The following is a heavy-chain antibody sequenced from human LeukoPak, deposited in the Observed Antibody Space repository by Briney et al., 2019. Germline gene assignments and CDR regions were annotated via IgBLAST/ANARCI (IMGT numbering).Heavy chain of an antibody. Sequence: GASVKVSCKASGYTFTSYGISWVRQAPGQGLEWTGWISAYNGNTNYAQKLQGRVTMTTDTSTSTAYMELRSLRSDDTAVYYCARVPHYYYYYYMDVWGKGTTVTVSS. CDR3: ARVPHYYYYYYMDV. J-gene: IGHJ6*03. V-gene: IGHV1-18*01. CDR1: GYTFTSYG. CDR2: ISAYNGNT.